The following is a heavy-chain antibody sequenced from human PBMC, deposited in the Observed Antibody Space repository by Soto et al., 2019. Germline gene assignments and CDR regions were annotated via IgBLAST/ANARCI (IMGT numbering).Heavy chain of an antibody. D-gene: IGHD3-22*01. J-gene: IGHJ3*02. CDR2: ISWDGGST. V-gene: IGHV3-43*01. CDR3: AKDMVRGYYYDSSGYSAFDI. CDR1: GFTFDDYT. Sequence: GSLRLSCAASGFTFDDYTMHWVRQAPGKGLEWVSLISWDGGSTYYADSVKGRFTISRDNSKNSLYLQMNSLRTEDTALYYCAKDMVRGYYYDSSGYSAFDIWGQGTMVTVSS.